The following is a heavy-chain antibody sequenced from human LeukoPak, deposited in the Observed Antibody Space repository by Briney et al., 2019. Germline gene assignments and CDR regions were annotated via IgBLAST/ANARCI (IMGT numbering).Heavy chain of an antibody. D-gene: IGHD6-6*01. CDR3: AREYSSSSGRRAFDI. CDR1: GGSISGYY. Sequence: SSETLSLTCTVSGGSISGYYWSWIRQPPGKELEWIGYIYYSGSTNYNPSLKSRLTISIDTSENQFSLKLSSVTAADTAVYYCAREYSSSSGRRAFDIWGQGTMVTVSS. CDR2: IYYSGST. J-gene: IGHJ3*02. V-gene: IGHV4-59*08.